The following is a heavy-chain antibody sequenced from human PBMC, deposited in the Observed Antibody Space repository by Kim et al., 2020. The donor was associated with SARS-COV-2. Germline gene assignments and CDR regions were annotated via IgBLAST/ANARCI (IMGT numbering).Heavy chain of an antibody. V-gene: IGHV1-3*01. CDR3: ARDMKFGRDGNIAASATMSYYYHDAMDV. Sequence: ASVKVSCKASGYTFTSYAIHWVRQAPGQRLEWMGWIIAGSGYTKYSPKFQGRVTITRDTSARTAYMELSRLRSEDTAVFYCARDMKFGRDGNIAASATMSYYYHDAMDVWGQGTTVTVSS. J-gene: IGHJ6*02. CDR2: IIAGSGYT. CDR1: GYTFTSYA. D-gene: IGHD6-13*01.